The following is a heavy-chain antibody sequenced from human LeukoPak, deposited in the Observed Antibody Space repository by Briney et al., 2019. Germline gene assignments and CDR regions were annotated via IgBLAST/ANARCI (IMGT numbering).Heavy chain of an antibody. CDR3: ARVRYYYDSSGYVEYFDY. V-gene: IGHV3-7*01. CDR2: IKQDGSEK. J-gene: IGHJ4*02. Sequence: GGSLRLSCAASGFTFSSYWTSWVRQAPGKGLEWVANIKQDGSEKYYVDSVKGRFTISRDNAKNSLYLQMNSLRAEDTAVYYCARVRYYYDSSGYVEYFDYWGQGTLVTVSS. D-gene: IGHD3-22*01. CDR1: GFTFSSYW.